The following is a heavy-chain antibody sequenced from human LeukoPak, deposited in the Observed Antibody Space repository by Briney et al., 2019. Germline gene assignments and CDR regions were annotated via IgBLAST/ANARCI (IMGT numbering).Heavy chain of an antibody. CDR3: AKEMTYMVRGVIGYSFDY. D-gene: IGHD3-10*01. CDR2: IISSRSYI. J-gene: IGHJ4*02. CDR1: GFTFSSYS. Sequence: PGGSLRLSCAASGFTFSSYSMNWVRQAPGKGLEWVSSIISSRSYIYYADSVKGPFTISRDNTKNSLYLQMNRLRGEDTAVYYCAKEMTYMVRGVIGYSFDYWGQGTLVTVSS. V-gene: IGHV3-21*01.